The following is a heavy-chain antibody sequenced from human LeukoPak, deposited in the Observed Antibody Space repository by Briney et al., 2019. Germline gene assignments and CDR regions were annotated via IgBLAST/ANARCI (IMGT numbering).Heavy chain of an antibody. V-gene: IGHV4-38-2*02. J-gene: IGHJ4*02. CDR1: NYSISSGYY. CDR3: ARDPFLGVYDWASGFDY. CDR2: IYHSGST. Sequence: PSETLSLTCTVSNYSISSGYYWGWIRQPPGKGLEWIGSIYHSGSTSYNPSLKSRVTISVDTSKNQFSLRLSSVTAADTAVYYCARDPFLGVYDWASGFDYWGQGNLVTVSS. D-gene: IGHD5/OR15-5a*01.